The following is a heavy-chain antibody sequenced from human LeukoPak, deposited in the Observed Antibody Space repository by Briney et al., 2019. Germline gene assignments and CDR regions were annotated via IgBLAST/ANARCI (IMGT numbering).Heavy chain of an antibody. CDR1: GGSISSGDYY. D-gene: IGHD3-10*01. Sequence: SSETLSLTCTVSGGSISSGDYYWSWIRQPPGKGLEWIGYIYYSGSTYYNPSLKSRVTISVDTSKNQFSLKLSSVTAADTAVYYCARTIKDITMVRGVGGYFDYWGQGTLVTVSS. CDR2: IYYSGST. CDR3: ARTIKDITMVRGVGGYFDY. J-gene: IGHJ4*02. V-gene: IGHV4-30-4*01.